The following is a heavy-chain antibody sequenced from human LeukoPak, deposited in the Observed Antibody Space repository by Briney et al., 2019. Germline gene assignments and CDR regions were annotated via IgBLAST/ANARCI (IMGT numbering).Heavy chain of an antibody. V-gene: IGHV3-23*01. CDR1: GFTFSSYA. D-gene: IGHD2-15*01. J-gene: IGHJ6*02. CDR3: AKESRGGSFGGMDV. CDR2: ISGSGGST. Sequence: QPGGSLRLSCAASGFTFSSYAMSWVRQAPGKGLEWVSAISGSGGSTYYADSVKGRFTISRDNSKNTLYLQMNSPRAEDTAVYYCAKESRGGSFGGMDVWGQGTTVTVSS.